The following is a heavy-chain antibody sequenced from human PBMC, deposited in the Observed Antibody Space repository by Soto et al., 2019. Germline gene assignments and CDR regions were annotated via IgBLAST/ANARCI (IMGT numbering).Heavy chain of an antibody. CDR1: GGSISSGGYS. J-gene: IGHJ4*02. Sequence: SETLSLTCAVSGGSISSGGYSWSWIRQPPGKGLEWIGYIYHSGSTYYNPSLKSRVTISVDRSKNQFSLKLSSVTAADTAVYYCAREERYYDSSGYYYYFDYWGQGTTVTVSS. CDR2: IYHSGST. D-gene: IGHD3-22*01. CDR3: AREERYYDSSGYYYYFDY. V-gene: IGHV4-30-2*01.